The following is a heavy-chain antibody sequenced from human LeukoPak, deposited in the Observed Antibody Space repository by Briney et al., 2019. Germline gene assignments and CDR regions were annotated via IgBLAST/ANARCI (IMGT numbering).Heavy chain of an antibody. CDR1: GGSFSGYY. J-gene: IGHJ5*02. D-gene: IGHD6-13*01. V-gene: IGHV4-34*01. Sequence: SETLSLTCAVYGGSFSGYYWSWIRQPPGEGLEWIGEINHSGSTNYNPSLKSRVTISVDTSKNQFSLKLSSVTAADTAVYYCALTGYSSSWHSWNWFDPWGQGTLVTVSS. CDR3: ALTGYSSSWHSWNWFDP. CDR2: INHSGST.